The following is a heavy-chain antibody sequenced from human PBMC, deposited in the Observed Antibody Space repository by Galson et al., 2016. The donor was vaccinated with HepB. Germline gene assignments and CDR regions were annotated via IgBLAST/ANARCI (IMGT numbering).Heavy chain of an antibody. V-gene: IGHV3-23*01. CDR1: GFTFSTYA. CDR3: AKGHPDNYDFLGGSRPGHGMDV. CDR2: ISGVGYST. J-gene: IGHJ6*02. D-gene: IGHD3-3*01. Sequence: SLRLSCAASGFTFSTYAMTWVRQAPGKGLKWVSGISGVGYSTFYADSVKGRFTISRDNSKNTLYLQMNSLRAEDTAVYYCAKGHPDNYDFLGGSRPGHGMDVWGQGTTVTVSS.